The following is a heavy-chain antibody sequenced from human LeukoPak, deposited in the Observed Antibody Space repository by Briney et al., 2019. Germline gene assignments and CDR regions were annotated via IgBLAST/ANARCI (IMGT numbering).Heavy chain of an antibody. V-gene: IGHV1-2*02. Sequence: ASVKVSCKASGYTFTDYYMHWVRQAPGQGFEWMGWINPNDGDTNYAQKFQGRVTMTRDTFISTAHMEVSRLRSDGTAVYYCARANFLYCSSSTCLFDYWGQGTLVTVSS. CDR2: INPNDGDT. CDR1: GYTFTDYY. CDR3: ARANFLYCSSSTCLFDY. D-gene: IGHD2-2*01. J-gene: IGHJ4*02.